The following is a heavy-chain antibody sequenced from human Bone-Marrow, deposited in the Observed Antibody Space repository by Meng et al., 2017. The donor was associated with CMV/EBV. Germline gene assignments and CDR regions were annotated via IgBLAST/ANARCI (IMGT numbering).Heavy chain of an antibody. CDR2: INSDGSIT. CDR3: ARDRYYYGMDV. CDR1: GFTFRRYW. Sequence: ESLKISCAASGFTFRRYWMHWVRQAPGKGLVWVSRINSDGSITNYADSVKGRLTISRDNAKNTLYLQMNSLRAEDTAVYYCARDRYYYGMDVWGQGTTVTVSS. J-gene: IGHJ6*02. V-gene: IGHV3-74*01.